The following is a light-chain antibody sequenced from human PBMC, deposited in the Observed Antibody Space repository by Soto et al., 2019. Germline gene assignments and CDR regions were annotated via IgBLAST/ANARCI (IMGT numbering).Light chain of an antibody. CDR3: QQRSNWPRT. J-gene: IGKJ2*01. CDR2: DAS. CDR1: QSVSSY. Sequence: EIVLTQSPATLSLSPGERATLSCRASQSVSSYLAWYQQKPGQAPRLLIYDASNRATDIPGRFSGSGSGTDFTLNINSLEPEDFAVYYCQQRSNWPRTFGQGTKLEIK. V-gene: IGKV3-11*01.